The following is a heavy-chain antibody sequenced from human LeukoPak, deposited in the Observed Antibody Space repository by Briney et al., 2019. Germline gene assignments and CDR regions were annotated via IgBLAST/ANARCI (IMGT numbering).Heavy chain of an antibody. D-gene: IGHD6-13*01. J-gene: IGHJ4*02. CDR1: GFTFSTYW. V-gene: IGHV3-74*01. Sequence: GGSLRLSCAASGFTFSTYWMHCVRQAPGKGLVWASRVNGDGSGTNYADSVKGRFTISRDNAKNTLYLQMNSLRAEDTAVYYCARDGIAAVDFDYWGQGILVTVSS. CDR2: VNGDGSGT. CDR3: ARDGIAAVDFDY.